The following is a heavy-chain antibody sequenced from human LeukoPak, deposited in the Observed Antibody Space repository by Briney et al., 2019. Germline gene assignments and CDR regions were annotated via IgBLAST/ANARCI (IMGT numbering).Heavy chain of an antibody. CDR1: GASISSHY. V-gene: IGHV4-59*11. D-gene: IGHD5-18*01. CDR2: IYYGGTT. J-gene: IGHJ4*02. Sequence: SETLSLTCTVSGASISSHYWSWIQQPPGKGLEWIGHIYYGGTTSYSPALKSRVTTSVDTSKNQFSLNLNSVTAADTARYYCARINTYGSYDYWGQGTLVTVSS. CDR3: ARINTYGSYDY.